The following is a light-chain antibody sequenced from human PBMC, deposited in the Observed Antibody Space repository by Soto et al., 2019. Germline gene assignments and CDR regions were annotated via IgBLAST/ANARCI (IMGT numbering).Light chain of an antibody. V-gene: IGKV3-20*01. CDR3: QQYGSSMWT. CDR1: QSVSSY. J-gene: IGKJ1*01. Sequence: IVMTHSPATLSFSAWERATLSCRASQSVSSYLAWYQQKPGQAPRLLIYGASSRATGIPDRFSGSGSGTDFTLTISRLEPEDFAVYYCQQYGSSMWTFGQGTKVDI. CDR2: GAS.